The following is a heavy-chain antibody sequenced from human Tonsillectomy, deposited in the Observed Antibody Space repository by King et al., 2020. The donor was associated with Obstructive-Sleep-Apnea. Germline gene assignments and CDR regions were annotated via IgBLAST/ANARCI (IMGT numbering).Heavy chain of an antibody. CDR2: ISWNCCSI. Sequence: VQLVESGGGLVQPGRSLRLSCAASGVTFDDYAMHLVRQAPGKGLEWVSVISWNCCSIGYADSVKGRFTISRDNAKNSLYLQMNSLRAEDTALYYCASQPNHCSSTSCYDYWGQGTLVTVSS. CDR3: ASQPNHCSSTSCYDY. D-gene: IGHD2-2*01. J-gene: IGHJ4*02. V-gene: IGHV3-9*01. CDR1: GVTFDDYA.